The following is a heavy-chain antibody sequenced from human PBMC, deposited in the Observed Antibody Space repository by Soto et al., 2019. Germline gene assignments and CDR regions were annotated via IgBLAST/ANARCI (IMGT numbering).Heavy chain of an antibody. Sequence: SQTLSLTCAISGDSVSSNSAAWNWIRQSPSGGLEWLGRTYYRSRWYNDYAVSVRSRITINPDTSKNQFSLHLNSVTPEDTAVYYFSGTTSLHWYHIAVWGQGTTVPVSS. CDR1: GDSVSSNSAA. D-gene: IGHD1-7*01. CDR2: TYYRSRWYN. J-gene: IGHJ6*02. V-gene: IGHV6-1*01. CDR3: SGTTSLHWYHIAV.